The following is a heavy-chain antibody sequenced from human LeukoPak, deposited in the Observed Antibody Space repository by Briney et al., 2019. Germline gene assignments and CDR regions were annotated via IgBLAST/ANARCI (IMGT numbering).Heavy chain of an antibody. J-gene: IGHJ4*02. CDR1: GYTFTGYY. D-gene: IGHD6-19*01. CDR2: IAANSGDT. Sequence: ASVKVSCKASGYTFTGYYMHWLRQATGQGLEWMGLIAANSGDTNYAQKFRGRVTMTRDTSVSTAYMELSRLRSDDTAVYYCARDIAPSGQWLFDYWGQGTLVTVSS. V-gene: IGHV1-2*02. CDR3: ARDIAPSGQWLFDY.